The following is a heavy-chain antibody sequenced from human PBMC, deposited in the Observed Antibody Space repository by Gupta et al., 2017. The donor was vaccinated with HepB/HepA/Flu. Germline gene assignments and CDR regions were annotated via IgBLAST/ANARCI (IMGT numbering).Heavy chain of an antibody. J-gene: IGHJ6*01. D-gene: IGHD2-2*01. CDR3: ARNSTTWSGSNFYYGLDV. CDR2: IYHTWTT. Sequence: QVQLQESGPGLVKPSGTLSLTCAVSGYSISSNSWWSWVRQSPGTGLEWIGEIYHTWTTNYNPSLKSRLTISVDKSNNQFSLKLSSVTAADTAVYYCARNSTTWSGSNFYYGLDVWGLGSTVTVSS. CDR1: GYSISSNSW. V-gene: IGHV4-4*02.